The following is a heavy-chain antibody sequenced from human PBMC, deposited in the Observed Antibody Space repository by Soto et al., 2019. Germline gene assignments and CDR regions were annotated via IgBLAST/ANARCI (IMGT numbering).Heavy chain of an antibody. D-gene: IGHD6-6*01. CDR2: IYYSGST. CDR3: ARRPSSSSYYFDY. J-gene: IGHJ4*02. V-gene: IGHV4-39*01. CDR1: GGSISSSSYY. Sequence: PSETLSLTCTVSGGSISSSSYYWGWIRQPPGKGLEWIGSIYYSGSTYYNPSLKSRVTISVDTSKNQFSLKLSSVTAADTAVYYCARRPSSSSYYFDYWGQGTLVTVSS.